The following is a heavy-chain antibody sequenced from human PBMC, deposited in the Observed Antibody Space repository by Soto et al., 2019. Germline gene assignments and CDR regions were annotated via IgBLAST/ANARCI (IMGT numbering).Heavy chain of an antibody. CDR3: ARLRTAETGSDFDF. J-gene: IGHJ4*02. Sequence: GESLKISCRGSGYSFTSNWISWVRQMPGKGLEWMGRIDPRDSYTNYSPSFQGHVTISTDKSISTAYLQWSSLEASDTAMYYCARLRTAETGSDFDFWGPGTLVTVSS. CDR1: GYSFTSNW. V-gene: IGHV5-10-1*01. D-gene: IGHD6-13*01. CDR2: IDPRDSYT.